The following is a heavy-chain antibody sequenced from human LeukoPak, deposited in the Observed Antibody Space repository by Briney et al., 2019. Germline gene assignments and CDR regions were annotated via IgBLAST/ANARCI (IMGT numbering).Heavy chain of an antibody. CDR2: IYHSGSS. D-gene: IGHD2-2*01. CDR3: ARDPRWLTPDCTSTSCYENYFDP. J-gene: IGHJ5*02. CDR1: GYSISSGYQ. V-gene: IGHV4-38-2*02. Sequence: SETLSLTCGVSGYSISSGYQWAWIRQSPGKGLEWIGSIYHSGSSHYNPSLKSRVTISVETSKHQFSLNMYSVTAADTAVYYCARDPRWLTPDCTSTSCYENYFDPWGQGTLVTVSS.